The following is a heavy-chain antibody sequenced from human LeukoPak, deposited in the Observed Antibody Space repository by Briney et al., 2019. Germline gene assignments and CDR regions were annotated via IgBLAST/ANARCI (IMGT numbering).Heavy chain of an antibody. Sequence: GGSLRLSCAASGFTFSSYAVSWVRQSPGKGLEWVSAISGGGGSTYYADSVKGRFTISRDNSKNTLYLQMNSLRAEDTAVYYCAKFYDISTGYFDCWGQGTLVTVSP. CDR3: AKFYDISTGYFDC. V-gene: IGHV3-23*01. J-gene: IGHJ4*02. D-gene: IGHD3-9*01. CDR1: GFTFSSYA. CDR2: ISGGGGST.